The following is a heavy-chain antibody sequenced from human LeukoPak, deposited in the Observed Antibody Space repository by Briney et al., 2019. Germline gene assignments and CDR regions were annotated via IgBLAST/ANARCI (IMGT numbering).Heavy chain of an antibody. Sequence: SETLSLTCTVSGGSINSYYWTWIRQPPGKGLEWIGYIYYSGSTNYNPSLKSRLTISVDTAKNQFSLKLKSVTATDTAVYYCARMSNSSPIIDYWGQGTLVTVSS. J-gene: IGHJ4*02. CDR2: IYYSGST. D-gene: IGHD6-13*01. V-gene: IGHV4-59*01. CDR1: GGSINSYY. CDR3: ARMSNSSPIIDY.